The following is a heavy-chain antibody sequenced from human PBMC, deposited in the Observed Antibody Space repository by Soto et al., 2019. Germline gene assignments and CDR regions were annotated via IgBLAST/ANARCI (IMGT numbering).Heavy chain of an antibody. CDR2: IYYSGST. D-gene: IGHD6-13*01. V-gene: IGHV4-39*01. J-gene: IGHJ6*02. CDR3: ASCIVAAACEVVDV. Sequence: ETLSLTCTVSGGSISSSSYYWGWIRQPPGKGLEWIGSIYYSGSTYYNPSLKSRVTISVDTSKNQFSLKLSSVTAADTAVYYCASCIVAAACEVVDVWGQGTTVTVSS. CDR1: GGSISSSSYY.